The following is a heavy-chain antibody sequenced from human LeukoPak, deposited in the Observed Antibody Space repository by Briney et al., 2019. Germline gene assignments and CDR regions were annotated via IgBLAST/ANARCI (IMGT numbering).Heavy chain of an antibody. CDR1: GFTFSSYS. CDR3: ARTGIAAAAPGLDY. V-gene: IGHV3-48*01. J-gene: IGHJ4*02. CDR2: ISSSSSTI. Sequence: RGSLRLSCAASGFTFSSYSMNWVRQAPGKGLEWVSYISSSSSTIYYADSVKGRFTISRDNAKNSLYPQMNSLRAEDTAVYYCARTGIAAAAPGLDYWGQGTLVTVSS. D-gene: IGHD6-13*01.